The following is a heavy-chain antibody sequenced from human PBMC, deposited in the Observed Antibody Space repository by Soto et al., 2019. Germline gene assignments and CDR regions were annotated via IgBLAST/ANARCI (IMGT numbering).Heavy chain of an antibody. J-gene: IGHJ5*02. Sequence: ASVKVSCKASGGTFSSYAISWVRQAPGQGLEWMGGIIPIFGTANYAQKFQGRVTITADESTSTAYMELSSLRSEDTAVYYCARVGDYGDDWWFDPWGQGTLVTVSS. V-gene: IGHV1-69*13. D-gene: IGHD4-17*01. CDR1: GGTFSSYA. CDR2: IIPIFGTA. CDR3: ARVGDYGDDWWFDP.